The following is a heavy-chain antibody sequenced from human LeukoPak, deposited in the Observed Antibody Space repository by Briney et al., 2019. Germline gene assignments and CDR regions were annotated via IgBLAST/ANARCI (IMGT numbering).Heavy chain of an antibody. Sequence: KSSETLSLTCTVSGDSIISHSDYWGWIRQPPGKGLEWLGSIYYSGSTNYNPSLKSRVTISVDTSKNQFSLKLSSVTAADTAVYYCASFGPDYGDPRFDYWGQGTLVTVSS. CDR3: ASFGPDYGDPRFDY. D-gene: IGHD4-17*01. CDR2: IYYSGST. J-gene: IGHJ4*02. CDR1: GDSIISHSDY. V-gene: IGHV4-39*07.